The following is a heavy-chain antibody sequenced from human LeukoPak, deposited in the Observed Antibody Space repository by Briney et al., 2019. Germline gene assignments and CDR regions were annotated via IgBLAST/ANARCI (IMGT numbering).Heavy chain of an antibody. CDR3: ARSSGYYSSLFYMHV. D-gene: IGHD3-22*01. V-gene: IGHV1-69*13. J-gene: IGHJ6*03. Sequence: SVKVSCKASGGTFSSYAISWVRQAPGQGLEWMGGIIPIFGTANYAQKFQGRVTITADESTSTAYMELSSLRSEDTAVYYCARSSGYYSSLFYMHVWGKGTTVTVSS. CDR1: GGTFSSYA. CDR2: IIPIFGTA.